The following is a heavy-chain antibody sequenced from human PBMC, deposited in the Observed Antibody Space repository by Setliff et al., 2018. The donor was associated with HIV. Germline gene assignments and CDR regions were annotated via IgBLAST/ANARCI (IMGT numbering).Heavy chain of an antibody. CDR2: IYYSGTT. CDR1: GGSISDSDYY. D-gene: IGHD3-10*01. V-gene: IGHV4-39*01. CDR3: ARHLYYGPGYYYYMDV. J-gene: IGHJ6*03. Sequence: PSETLSLTCTVSGGSISDSDYYWAWIRQPPGKGLEWIGSIYYSGTTYYNPSLKSRVTISVDTSKNQFSLKLSSVTAADTAVYYCARHLYYGPGYYYYMDVWGKGTTVTVSS.